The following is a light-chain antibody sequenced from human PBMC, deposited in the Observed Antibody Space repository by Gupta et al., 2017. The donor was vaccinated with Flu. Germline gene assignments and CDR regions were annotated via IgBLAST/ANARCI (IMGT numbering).Light chain of an antibody. CDR2: AAS. J-gene: IGKJ3*01. CDR1: QSISNY. Sequence: DIQMTQSPSSLSASVGDRITITCRASQSISNYLNWYQQKPGKAPRLLIYAASSLQSGVPSRFSGSGCGTDFSLTISSRQPEDFASYYCQQNVSTPQVTFGHGTKVDIK. CDR3: QQNVSTPQVT. V-gene: IGKV1-39*01.